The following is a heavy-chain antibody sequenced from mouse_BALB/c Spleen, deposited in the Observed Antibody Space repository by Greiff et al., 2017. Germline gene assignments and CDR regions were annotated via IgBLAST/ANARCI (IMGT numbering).Heavy chain of an antibody. V-gene: IGHV5-17*02. CDR2: ISSGSSTI. CDR3: ARNDGYSYAMDY. Sequence: VKLVESGGGLVQPGGSRKLSCAASGFTFSSFGMHWVRQAPEKGLEWVAYISSGSSTIYYADTVKGRFTISRDNPKNTLFLQMTSLRSEDTAMYYCARNDGYSYAMDYWGQGTSVTVSS. CDR1: GFTFSSFG. J-gene: IGHJ4*01. D-gene: IGHD2-3*01.